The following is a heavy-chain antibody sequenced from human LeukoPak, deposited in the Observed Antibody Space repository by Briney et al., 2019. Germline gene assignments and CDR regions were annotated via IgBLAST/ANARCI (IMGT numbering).Heavy chain of an antibody. Sequence: SVKVSCKASGGTFSSYAISWVRQAPGQGLKWMGRIIPILGIANYAQKFQGRVTITADKSTSTAYMELSSLRPEDTAVYYRARSPTSGSYSNWFDPWGQGTLVTVSS. J-gene: IGHJ5*02. CDR1: GGTFSSYA. V-gene: IGHV1-69*04. CDR2: IIPILGIA. CDR3: ARSPTSGSYSNWFDP. D-gene: IGHD1-26*01.